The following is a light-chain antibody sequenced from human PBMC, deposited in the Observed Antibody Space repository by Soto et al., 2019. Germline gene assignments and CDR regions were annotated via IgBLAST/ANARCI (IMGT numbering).Light chain of an antibody. J-gene: IGKJ1*01. CDR2: KAS. V-gene: IGKV1-5*03. CDR3: QQYGSSRPWT. CDR1: QSISSW. Sequence: DIQMTQSPSTLSASVGDRVTITCRASQSISSWLAWYQQKPGKAPKLLIYKASSLESGVPSRFSGSGSGTEFTLTISSLQPDDFATYSCQQYGSSRPWTFGQGTKVDIK.